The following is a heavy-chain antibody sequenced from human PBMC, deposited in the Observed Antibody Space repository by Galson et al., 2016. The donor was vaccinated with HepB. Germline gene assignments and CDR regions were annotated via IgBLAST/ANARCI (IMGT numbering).Heavy chain of an antibody. CDR3: ARVFDYALDN. CDR2: IKEDGSEE. J-gene: IGHJ4*02. D-gene: IGHD4/OR15-4a*01. CDR1: GFTFSHYW. V-gene: IGHV3-7*01. Sequence: SLRLSCAASGFTFSHYWMNWVRKAPGKGLEWVARIKEDGSEEKYVDSVKGRFTISRDNAENLLYLQMYSLGVEDTAVYYCARVFDYALDNWGQGTLVTVSP.